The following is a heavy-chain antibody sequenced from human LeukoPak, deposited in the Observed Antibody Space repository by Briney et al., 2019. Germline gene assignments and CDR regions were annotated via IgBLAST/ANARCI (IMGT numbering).Heavy chain of an antibody. Sequence: GGSLRLSCAASGFTFSSYAMSWVRQAPGKGLEWVSAISGSGGSTYYADSVKGRFTISRDNSKNTLYLQMNSLRAEDTAVYYCARDYEGSSGYYYGLDYWGQGTLVTVSS. CDR1: GFTFSSYA. CDR3: ARDYEGSSGYYYGLDY. CDR2: ISGSGGST. J-gene: IGHJ4*02. D-gene: IGHD3-22*01. V-gene: IGHV3-23*01.